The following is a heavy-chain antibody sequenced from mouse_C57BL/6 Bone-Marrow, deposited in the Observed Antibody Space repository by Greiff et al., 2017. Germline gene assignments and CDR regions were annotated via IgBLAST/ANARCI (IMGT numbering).Heavy chain of an antibody. CDR1: GYTFTSYW. CDR2: IDPSDSYT. J-gene: IGHJ3*01. CDR3: ARGGNGYDGFAY. Sequence: VQLQQPGAELVKPGASVKLSCKASGYTFTSYWMQWVKQRPGQGLEWIGEIDPSDSYTNYNQKVKGKATLTVDTSSSTAYMQLSSLTSEDAAVYDCARGGNGYDGFAYWGQGTLVTVSA. V-gene: IGHV1-50*01. D-gene: IGHD2-2*01.